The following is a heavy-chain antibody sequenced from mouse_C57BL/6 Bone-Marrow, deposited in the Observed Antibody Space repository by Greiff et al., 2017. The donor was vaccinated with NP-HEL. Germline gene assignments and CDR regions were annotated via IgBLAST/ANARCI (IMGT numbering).Heavy chain of an antibody. V-gene: IGHV1-63*01. CDR3: ARWEGYYAMDY. J-gene: IGHJ4*01. CDR1: GYTFTNYW. CDR2: IYPGGGYT. D-gene: IGHD4-1*01. Sequence: QVQLQQSGAELVRPGTSVKMSCKASGYTFTNYWIGWAKQRPGHGLEWIGDIYPGGGYTNYNEKFKGKATLTADKSSSTAYMQFSSLTSEDSAIYYCARWEGYYAMDYWGQGTSVTVSS.